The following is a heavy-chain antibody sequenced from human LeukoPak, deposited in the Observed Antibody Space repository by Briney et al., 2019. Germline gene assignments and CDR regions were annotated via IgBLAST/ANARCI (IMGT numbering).Heavy chain of an antibody. CDR2: IKQDGSEK. CDR3: AREWQGGIAAAGTRIEGDY. D-gene: IGHD6-13*01. Sequence: GGSLRLSCAVSGFSVSGYWMTWVRQAPGKGLEWVANIKQDGSEKNYVDSVKGRFTISRDNAENSLFPQMNSLVEDTAVYYCAREWQGGIAAAGTRIEGDYWGQGTLVAVSS. V-gene: IGHV3-7*01. CDR1: GFSVSGYW. J-gene: IGHJ4*02.